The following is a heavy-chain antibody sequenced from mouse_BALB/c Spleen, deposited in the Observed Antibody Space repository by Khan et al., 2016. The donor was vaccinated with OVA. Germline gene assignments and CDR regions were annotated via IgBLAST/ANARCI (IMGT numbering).Heavy chain of an antibody. Sequence: QIQLVQSGPELKKPGETVKISCKASGYTLTNYGMNWVKQAPGKGLKWMGWINTYTGEATYADDFKGRFAFSLETSASTAYLQINNLKNEDTATYFCSRWNGNYWFAYWGQGTLVTVSA. CDR3: SRWNGNYWFAY. V-gene: IGHV9-3-1*01. CDR1: GYTLTNYG. CDR2: INTYTGEA. J-gene: IGHJ3*01. D-gene: IGHD2-1*01.